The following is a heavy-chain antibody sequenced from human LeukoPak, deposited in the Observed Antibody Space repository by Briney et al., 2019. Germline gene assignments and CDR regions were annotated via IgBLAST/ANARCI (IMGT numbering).Heavy chain of an antibody. J-gene: IGHJ3*02. Sequence: SETLSLTCTVSGGAITSYYWNWIRQPAGKGLDGIGRIFYSGSSDYNPSLQSRVAMSADTSRNQVSLKLSSVTAADTAVYYCARSAVAGTGRAFDIWGRGTMIAVSP. CDR2: IFYSGSS. CDR3: ARSAVAGTGRAFDI. V-gene: IGHV4-4*07. CDR1: GGAITSYY. D-gene: IGHD6-19*01.